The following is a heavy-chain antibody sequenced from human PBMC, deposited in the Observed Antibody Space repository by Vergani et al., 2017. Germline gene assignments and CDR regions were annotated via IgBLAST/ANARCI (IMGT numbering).Heavy chain of an antibody. CDR1: GYTFTGYY. J-gene: IGHJ6*02. CDR2: INPNSGGT. V-gene: IGHV1-2*02. D-gene: IGHD3-10*01. CDR3: AREAMVRGLDYYYYGMDV. Sequence: QVQLVQSGAEVKKPGASVKVSCKASGYTFTGYYMHWVRQAPGQGLEWMGWINPNSGGTNCAQKFQGRVTMTRDTSISTAYMELSRLRSDDTAVYYCAREAMVRGLDYYYYGMDVWGQGTTVTVSS.